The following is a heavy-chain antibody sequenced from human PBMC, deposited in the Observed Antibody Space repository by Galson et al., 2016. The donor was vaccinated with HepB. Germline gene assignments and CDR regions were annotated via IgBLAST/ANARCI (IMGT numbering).Heavy chain of an antibody. Sequence: SLRLSCAASGFTFSSYAMHWVRQAPGKGLEWVALISSDASNENYVDSVKGRFTISRDNSNNTLYLKMNSQRNEDTGMYYCTTGSPGWGEVYDHWGQGTLVIVSS. CDR1: GFTFSSYA. D-gene: IGHD6-19*01. V-gene: IGHV3-30*04. CDR2: ISSDASNE. J-gene: IGHJ4*02. CDR3: TTGSPGWGEVYDH.